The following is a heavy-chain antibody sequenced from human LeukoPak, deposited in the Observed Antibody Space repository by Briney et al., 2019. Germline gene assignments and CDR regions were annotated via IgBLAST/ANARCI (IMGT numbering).Heavy chain of an antibody. CDR2: INPNSGGT. CDR1: GYTFTSYD. D-gene: IGHD3-16*01. Sequence: ASVKVSCKASGYTFTSYDINWVRQAPGQGLEWMGWINPNSGGTNYAQKFQGRVTMTRDTSISTAYTELSRLRSDDTAVYYCAREGGKYYFDYWGQGTLVTVSS. V-gene: IGHV1-2*02. CDR3: AREGGKYYFDY. J-gene: IGHJ4*02.